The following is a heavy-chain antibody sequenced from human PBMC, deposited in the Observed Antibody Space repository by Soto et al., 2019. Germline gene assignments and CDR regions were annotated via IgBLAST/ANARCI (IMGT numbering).Heavy chain of an antibody. J-gene: IGHJ6*02. CDR1: GYSISSGYY. Sequence: SETLSLTXAVSGYSISSGYYWGWIRQPPGKGLEWIGSIYHSGSTYYNPSLKSRVTISVDTSKNQFSLKLSSVTAADTAVYYCARSPRLDTAMVTFMDVWAKGPRSPSP. V-gene: IGHV4-38-2*01. CDR2: IYHSGST. CDR3: ARSPRLDTAMVTFMDV. D-gene: IGHD5-18*01.